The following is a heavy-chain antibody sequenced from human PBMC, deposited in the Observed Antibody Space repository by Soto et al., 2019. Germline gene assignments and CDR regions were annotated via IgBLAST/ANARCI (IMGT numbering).Heavy chain of an antibody. J-gene: IGHJ6*03. V-gene: IGHV3-66*01. CDR1: GFTVSSNY. Sequence: GGSLRLSCAASGFTVSSNYMSWVRQAPGKGLEWVSVIYSGGSTYYADSVKGRFTISRDNSKNTLYLQMNSLRAEDTAVYYCARGDNPLSGSGRSVPEDYYYYMDVWGKGTTVTVSS. CDR2: IYSGGST. CDR3: ARGDNPLSGSGRSVPEDYYYYMDV. D-gene: IGHD3-10*01.